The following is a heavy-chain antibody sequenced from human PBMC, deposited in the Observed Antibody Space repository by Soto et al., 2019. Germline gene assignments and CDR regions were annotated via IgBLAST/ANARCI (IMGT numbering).Heavy chain of an antibody. J-gene: IGHJ5*02. Sequence: QVQLQESGPGLVKPAQTLSLTCTVSGGSISRGGYSWSWIRQHPGKGLEWIGYIYYSGRTYYNPSLKSRVTLSVDTSKNQFSLKLSSVTASDTAVYYCARSVDPWGQGTLVTVSS. CDR3: ARSVDP. CDR2: IYYSGRT. V-gene: IGHV4-31*03. CDR1: GGSISRGGYS.